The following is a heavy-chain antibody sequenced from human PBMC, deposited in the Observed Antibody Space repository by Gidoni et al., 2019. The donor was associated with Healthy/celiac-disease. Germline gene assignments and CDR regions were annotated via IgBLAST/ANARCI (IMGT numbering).Heavy chain of an antibody. CDR1: GYTFTGYY. J-gene: IGHJ6*02. D-gene: IGHD5-18*01. Sequence: QVQLVQSGAEVKKPGASVKVSCKASGYTFTGYYMHWVRQAPGQGLEWMGWINPNSGGTNYAQKFQGWVTMTRDTSISTAYMELSRLRSDDTAVYYCARDRGGGYSYGSSVRYYYYGMDVWGQGTTVTVSS. V-gene: IGHV1-2*04. CDR2: INPNSGGT. CDR3: ARDRGGGYSYGSSVRYYYYGMDV.